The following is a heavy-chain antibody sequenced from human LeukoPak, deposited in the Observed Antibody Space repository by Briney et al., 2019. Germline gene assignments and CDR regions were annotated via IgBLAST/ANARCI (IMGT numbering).Heavy chain of an antibody. V-gene: IGHV1-24*01. Sequence: APVKVSCKVSGYTLTELSMHWVRQAPGKGLEWMGGFDPEDGETIYAQKFQGRVTMTEDTSTDTAYMELSSLRSEDTAVYYCATDGGGAPAEKNYWGQGTLVTVSS. D-gene: IGHD6-13*01. CDR2: FDPEDGET. CDR3: ATDGGGAPAEKNY. CDR1: GYTLTELS. J-gene: IGHJ4*02.